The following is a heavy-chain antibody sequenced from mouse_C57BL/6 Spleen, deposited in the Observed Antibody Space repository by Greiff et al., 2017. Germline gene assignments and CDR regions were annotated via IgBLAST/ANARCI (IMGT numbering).Heavy chain of an antibody. CDR3: ASPYDSYAMDY. D-gene: IGHD6-5*01. Sequence: EVKLVESGGGLVKPGGSLKLSCAASGFTFSDYGMHWVRQAPEKGLEWVAYISSGSSTIYYAGTVKGRFTISRDNAKNTLFLQMTSLRSEDTAMYYCASPYDSYAMDYWGQGTSVTVSS. CDR2: ISSGSSTI. CDR1: GFTFSDYG. J-gene: IGHJ4*01. V-gene: IGHV5-17*01.